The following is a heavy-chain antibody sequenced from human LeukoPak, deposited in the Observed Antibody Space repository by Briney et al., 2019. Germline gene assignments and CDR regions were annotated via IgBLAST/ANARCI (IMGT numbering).Heavy chain of an antibody. J-gene: IGHJ3*02. D-gene: IGHD2/OR15-2a*01. CDR1: GGSISSGSYY. CDR3: AADDYFAFDI. CDR2: IYTSGST. V-gene: IGHV4-61*02. Sequence: SQTLSLTCTVSGGSISSGSYYWSWIRQPAGKGLEWIGRIYTSGSTNYNPPLKSRVTISVDTSKNQFSLKLSSVTAADTAVYYCAADDYFAFDIWGQGTMVTVSS.